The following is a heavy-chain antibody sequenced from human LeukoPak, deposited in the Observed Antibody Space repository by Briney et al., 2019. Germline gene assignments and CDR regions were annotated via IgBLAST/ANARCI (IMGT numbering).Heavy chain of an antibody. Sequence: ASVKVSCKASGYTFTGYYMHWVRQAPGQGLEWMGWINPNSGGTNYAQKFQGRVTMTRDMSISTAYMELSRLRSDDTAVYYCARTLEGYSSGWYKYWGQGTLVTVSS. D-gene: IGHD6-19*01. CDR1: GYTFTGYY. CDR3: ARTLEGYSSGWYKY. CDR2: INPNSGGT. V-gene: IGHV1-2*02. J-gene: IGHJ4*02.